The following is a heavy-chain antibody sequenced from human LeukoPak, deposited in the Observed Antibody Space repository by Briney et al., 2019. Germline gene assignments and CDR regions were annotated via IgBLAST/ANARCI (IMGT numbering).Heavy chain of an antibody. CDR1: GFTFSSSA. CDR2: ISSSGTTI. D-gene: IGHD2-15*01. V-gene: IGHV3-48*03. Sequence: PGGSLRLSCAASGFTFSSSAMHWVRQAPGKGLEWVSYISSSGTTIYYADSVKGRFTISRDNAKNSLYLQMNSLRAEDTAVYYRARVGVVVAATGNLWFDPWGQGTLVTVSS. J-gene: IGHJ5*02. CDR3: ARVGVVVAATGNLWFDP.